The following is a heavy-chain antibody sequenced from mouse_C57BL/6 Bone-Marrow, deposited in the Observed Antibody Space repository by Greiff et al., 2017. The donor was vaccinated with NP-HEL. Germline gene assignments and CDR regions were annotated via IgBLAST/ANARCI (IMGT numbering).Heavy chain of an antibody. J-gene: IGHJ4*01. CDR1: GFTFSSYA. V-gene: IGHV5-4*03. D-gene: IGHD2-4*01. Sequence: EVMLVESGGGLVKPGGSLKLSCAASGFTFSSYAMSWVRQTPEKRLEWVATISDGGSYTYYPDNVKGRFTISRDNAKTNLYLQMSRLKSEDTAMYYCARDMISYAMDYWGQGTSVTVSS. CDR2: ISDGGSYT. CDR3: ARDMISYAMDY.